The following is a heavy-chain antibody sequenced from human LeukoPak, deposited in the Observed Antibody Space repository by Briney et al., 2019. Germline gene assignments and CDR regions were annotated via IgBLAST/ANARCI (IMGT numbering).Heavy chain of an antibody. CDR2: IYPGDSDT. Sequence: GESLQISCQGSAYIFSNYWIGWVRQMPGKGLEWMGIIYPGDSDTRYSPSFQGQVTISADKSISTAYLQWSSLKASDTAMYYCARLYQPDLELDYWGQGTLVTVSS. D-gene: IGHD2-2*02. CDR1: AYIFSNYW. V-gene: IGHV5-51*01. J-gene: IGHJ4*02. CDR3: ARLYQPDLELDY.